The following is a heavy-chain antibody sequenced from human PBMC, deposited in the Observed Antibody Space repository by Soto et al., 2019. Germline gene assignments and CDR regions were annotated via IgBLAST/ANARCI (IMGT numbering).Heavy chain of an antibody. D-gene: IGHD6-13*01. CDR2: ISAFKGNT. V-gene: IGHV1-18*01. CDR3: ARGGSSRYGVDS. J-gene: IGHJ4*02. Sequence: VQLVQSGAEVKEPGASVKVSCKASGYTFTSYGISWVRQAPGQGLEWMGWISAFKGNTNYAQKLQGRVTMTTDTATRTACMELRSLRADDTGVYYCARGGSSRYGVDSWGQGTLVTVSS. CDR1: GYTFTSYG.